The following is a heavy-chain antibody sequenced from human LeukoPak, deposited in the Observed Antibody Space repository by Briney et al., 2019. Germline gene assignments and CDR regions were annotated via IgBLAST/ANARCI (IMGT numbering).Heavy chain of an antibody. D-gene: IGHD3-3*01. CDR2: IIPILGIA. CDR3: ARVLLRFLEWSFYGMDV. CDR1: GGTFSSYA. J-gene: IGHJ6*02. V-gene: IGHV1-69*04. Sequence: SVKVSCKASGGTFSSYAISWVRQAPGQGLEWMGRIIPILGIANYAQKFQGRVTITADKSTSTAYMELSSLRSEDTAVYYCARVLLRFLEWSFYGMDVWGQGTTVTVSS.